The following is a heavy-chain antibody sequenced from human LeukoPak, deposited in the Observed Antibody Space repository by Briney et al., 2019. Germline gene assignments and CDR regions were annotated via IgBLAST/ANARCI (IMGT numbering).Heavy chain of an antibody. CDR2: ISDGDDTI. Sequence: PGGSLRLSCVASGFMVSDYYMNWIRQAPGKGLEWISHISDGDDTIDYADSVKGRFSMSRDNAKNSLYLEVSGLRAEDTAVYYCVRGTYYPGSGLGSWFDPWGQGTLVTVSS. CDR1: GFMVSDYY. CDR3: VRGTYYPGSGLGSWFDP. J-gene: IGHJ5*02. V-gene: IGHV3-11*01. D-gene: IGHD3-10*01.